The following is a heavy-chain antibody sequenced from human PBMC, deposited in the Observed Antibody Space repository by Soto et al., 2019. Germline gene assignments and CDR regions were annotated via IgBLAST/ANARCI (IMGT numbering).Heavy chain of an antibody. CDR3: ARHASYWGWFDP. V-gene: IGHV4-59*08. CDR2: IYYSGST. J-gene: IGHJ5*02. D-gene: IGHD7-27*01. CDR1: GGSISSYY. Sequence: SETLSLTCTVSGGSISSYYWSWIRQPPGKGLEWIGYIYYSGSTNYNPSLKSRVTISVDTSKNQFSLKLSSVTAADTAVYYCARHASYWGWFDPWGRGTLVTVSS.